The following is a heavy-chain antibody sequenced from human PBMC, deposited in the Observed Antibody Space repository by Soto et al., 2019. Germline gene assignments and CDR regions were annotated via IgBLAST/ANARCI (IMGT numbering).Heavy chain of an antibody. V-gene: IGHV3-23*01. Sequence: GGSLRLSCVASGFTFHTYVMNWVRQAPGKGPEWVSSISASGDSTFYPDSLKGRFTISRDNSKDTIYLQMSSLRADDTAIYYCSKGIGTTRLYSMDAWGQGTTVTVSS. CDR1: GFTFHTYV. J-gene: IGHJ6*02. CDR3: SKGIGTTRLYSMDA. CDR2: ISASGDST. D-gene: IGHD1-7*01.